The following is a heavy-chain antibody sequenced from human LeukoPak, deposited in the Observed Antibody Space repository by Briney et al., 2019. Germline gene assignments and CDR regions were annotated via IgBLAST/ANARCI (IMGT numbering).Heavy chain of an antibody. V-gene: IGHV3-72*01. J-gene: IGHJ4*02. CDR3: ARAGPYNPLDY. Sequence: GGSLRLSCVGSGFALSDHYMDWVRQAPYKGLEWVGRSRNKANSYTTEYAASVKGRFTISRSDSTNSLYLQMNSLTTEDTAVYYCARAGPYNPLDYWGQGTLVTVSS. D-gene: IGHD5-24*01. CDR1: GFALSDHY. CDR2: SRNKANSYTT.